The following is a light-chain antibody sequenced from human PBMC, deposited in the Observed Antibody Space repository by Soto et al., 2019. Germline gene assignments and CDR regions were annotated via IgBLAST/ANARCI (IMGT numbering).Light chain of an antibody. CDR2: DAS. V-gene: IGKV1-5*01. J-gene: IGKJ2*01. Sequence: DIQMTQSPSTLSASVGDRVTITCRASQSISSWLAWYQQKPGKAPKLLIYDASSLESGVPSRFSGSGPGTEFTLTISSLQPDDFATYYCQQYNSYSLTFGQGTKLEIK. CDR1: QSISSW. CDR3: QQYNSYSLT.